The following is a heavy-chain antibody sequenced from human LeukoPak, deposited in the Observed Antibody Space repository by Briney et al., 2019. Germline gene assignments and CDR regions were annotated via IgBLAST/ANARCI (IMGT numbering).Heavy chain of an antibody. V-gene: IGHV1-18*01. D-gene: IGHD1/OR15-1a*01. J-gene: IGHJ4*02. Sequence: ASVKVSCKTSGYNFNRYTITWVRQAPGQGLEWMGWVSTSNGDTNYAEKFQGRVTMTTETVTKTAYMELRRLRSGDTAVYYCVRETLGTNYFDYWGQGTLVTVSS. CDR1: GYNFNRYT. CDR2: VSTSNGDT. CDR3: VRETLGTNYFDY.